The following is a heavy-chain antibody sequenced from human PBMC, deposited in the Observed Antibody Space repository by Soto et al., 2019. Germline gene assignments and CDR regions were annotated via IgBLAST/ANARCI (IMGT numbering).Heavy chain of an antibody. CDR3: ARGFRPFDS. J-gene: IGHJ4*02. D-gene: IGHD3-10*01. V-gene: IGHV4-39*01. CDR1: GGSISSSSYY. CDR2: IYYSGST. Sequence: SETLSLTCTVSGGSISSSSYYWGWIRQPPGKDLEWIGSIYYSGSTYYNPSLKSRVTISVDTSKNQFSLKLTSVTAADTAVYYCARGFRPFDSWGQGTLVTVSS.